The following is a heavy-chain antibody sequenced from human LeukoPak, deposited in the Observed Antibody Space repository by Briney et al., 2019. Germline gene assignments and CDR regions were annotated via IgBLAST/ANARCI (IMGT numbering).Heavy chain of an antibody. CDR2: INPNSGGT. V-gene: IGHV1-2*06. CDR3: AGSYYDSSGYLH. Sequence: GASVKVSCKASGYTFTGYYMHWVRQAPGQGLESMGRINPNSGGTNYAQKFQGRVTMTRDTSISTAYMELSRLRSDDTAVYYCAGSYYDSSGYLHWGQGTLVTVSS. CDR1: GYTFTGYY. J-gene: IGHJ4*02. D-gene: IGHD3-22*01.